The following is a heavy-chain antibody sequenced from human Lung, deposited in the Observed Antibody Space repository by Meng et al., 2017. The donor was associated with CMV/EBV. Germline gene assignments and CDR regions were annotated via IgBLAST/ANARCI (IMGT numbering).Heavy chain of an antibody. V-gene: IGHV3-23*03. Sequence: SXAASGFTFSSYAMSWVRQAPGKGLEWVSVIYSGGSSTYYADSVKGRFTISRDNSKNTLYLQMNSLRAEDTAVYYCAKEHREFDWLHYFDYWGQGXLVTVSS. CDR3: AKEHREFDWLHYFDY. CDR2: IYSGGSST. D-gene: IGHD3-9*01. CDR1: GFTFSSYA. J-gene: IGHJ4*02.